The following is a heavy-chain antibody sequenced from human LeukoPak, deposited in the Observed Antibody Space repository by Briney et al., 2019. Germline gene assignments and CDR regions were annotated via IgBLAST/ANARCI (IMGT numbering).Heavy chain of an antibody. J-gene: IGHJ4*02. CDR2: IHRSGSP. CDR1: LDSTTSNF. D-gene: IGHD1-14*01. V-gene: IGHV4-4*02. Sequence: PSETLSLTCTVSLDSTTSNFWSWVRQPPGKGLEWIGEIHRSGSPNYNPALQSRVTISIDRSRNQIALELSSVTAADTAVYSCAREILEGFNPGAYWGQGTLVTVSS. CDR3: AREILEGFNPGAY.